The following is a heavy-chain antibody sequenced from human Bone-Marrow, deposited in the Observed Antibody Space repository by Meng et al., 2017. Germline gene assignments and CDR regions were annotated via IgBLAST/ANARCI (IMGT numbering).Heavy chain of an antibody. CDR1: GFSLSDYY. CDR3: ARGMGATHIDY. J-gene: IGHJ4*02. D-gene: IGHD1-26*01. V-gene: IGHV3-11*01. CDR2: MHGSGTTI. Sequence: HLVEFWGALVNPGGSLRLSCADSGFSLSDYYMSWIRQAPGKGLEWVSYMHGSGTTIHYADSVRGRFTISRDNAKNSLYLQMNSLRAEDTAVYYCARGMGATHIDYWGQGTLVTVSS.